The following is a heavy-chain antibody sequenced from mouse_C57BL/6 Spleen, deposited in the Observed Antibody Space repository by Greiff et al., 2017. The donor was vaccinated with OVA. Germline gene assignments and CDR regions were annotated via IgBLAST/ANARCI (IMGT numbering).Heavy chain of an antibody. D-gene: IGHD1-1*01. J-gene: IGHJ1*03. CDR3: ARERGITTVVATRYFDV. V-gene: IGHV1-52*01. Sequence: VQLQQPGAELVRPGSSVKLSCKASGYTFTSYWMHWVKQRPIQGLEWIGNIDPSDSETHYNQKFKDKATLTVDKSSRTAYMQLSSLTSEDSAVDYCARERGITTVVATRYFDVWGTGTTVTVSS. CDR1: GYTFTSYW. CDR2: IDPSDSET.